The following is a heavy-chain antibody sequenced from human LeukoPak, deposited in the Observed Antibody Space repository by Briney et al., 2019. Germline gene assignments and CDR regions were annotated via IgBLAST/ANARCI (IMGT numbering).Heavy chain of an antibody. Sequence: SETLSLTWAVYGGSFSGYYWSWIRQPPGKGLEWIGEINHSGSTNYNPSLKSRVTISIDTSKNQFSLKLSSVTAADTAVYYCARGANWGSPDYWGQGTLVTVSS. CDR1: GGSFSGYY. V-gene: IGHV4-34*01. CDR2: INHSGST. D-gene: IGHD7-27*01. CDR3: ARGANWGSPDY. J-gene: IGHJ4*02.